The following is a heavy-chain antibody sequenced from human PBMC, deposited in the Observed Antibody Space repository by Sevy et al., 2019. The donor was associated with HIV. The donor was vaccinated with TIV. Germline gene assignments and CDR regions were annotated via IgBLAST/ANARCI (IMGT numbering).Heavy chain of an antibody. J-gene: IGHJ4*02. CDR2: ISKEGTNK. CDR3: ARDPHAVPHWGSFDS. CDR1: GFTFTRYA. V-gene: IGHV3-30-3*01. Sequence: GGFLRLSCEASGFTFTRYAFHWVRQAPGKGLEWVAVISKEGTNKYYIDPVKGRFTISRDNSRNTLFLQMERLRAEDTAMYFCARDPHAVPHWGSFDSWGQGTLVTVSS. D-gene: IGHD3-16*01.